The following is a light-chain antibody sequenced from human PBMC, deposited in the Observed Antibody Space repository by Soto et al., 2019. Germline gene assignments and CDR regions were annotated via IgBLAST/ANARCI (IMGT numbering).Light chain of an antibody. V-gene: IGKV3-15*01. CDR2: GAS. CDR3: QQYNSWPPIT. J-gene: IGKJ5*01. CDR1: QSVSSN. Sequence: EILMTQSPATLSVSPGERATLSCRASQSVSSNLAWYQQKPGQAPRLLIYGASTRATGIPARFSGSGSGTDFTLTISSLQSEDFALYYCQQYNSWPPITFGQGTDWRL.